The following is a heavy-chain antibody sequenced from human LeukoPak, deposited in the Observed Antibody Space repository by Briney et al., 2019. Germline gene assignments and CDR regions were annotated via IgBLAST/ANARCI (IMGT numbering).Heavy chain of an antibody. V-gene: IGHV1-3*04. J-gene: IGHJ4*02. CDR1: GYTFSGHS. Sequence: ASVKVSCKGSGYTFSGHSLHWVRQAPGQRPEWIGWITIGDGHTRYSQKFQDRLTFTRDTPAATAYMELRNLQSEDTAIYYCTRGAVAGNGYGYWGQGTLVTVSS. CDR2: ITIGDGHT. D-gene: IGHD6-19*01. CDR3: TRGAVAGNGYGY.